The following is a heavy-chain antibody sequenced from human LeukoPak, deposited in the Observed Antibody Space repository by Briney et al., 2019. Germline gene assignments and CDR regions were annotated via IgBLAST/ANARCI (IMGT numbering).Heavy chain of an antibody. CDR1: GDSISSHY. Sequence: SETPSLTCTVSGDSISSHYWSWIRQPPGKGLEWIGYLYYSGSTKYNPSLKSRVTISVDTSKNQFSLKLSSVTAADTAVYYCARDTRRSYYYMDVWGKGTTVTVSS. CDR3: ARDTRRSYYYMDV. D-gene: IGHD1-14*01. J-gene: IGHJ6*03. CDR2: LYYSGST. V-gene: IGHV4-59*11.